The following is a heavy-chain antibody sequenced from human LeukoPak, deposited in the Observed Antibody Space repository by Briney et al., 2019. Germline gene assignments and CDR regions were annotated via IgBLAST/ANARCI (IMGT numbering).Heavy chain of an antibody. J-gene: IGHJ4*02. CDR2: ISSSSSYI. CDR3: ARDDKPPVVGAIDY. Sequence: SGGSLRLSCAGSGFTFRSYAMSWVRQAPGKGLEWVSSISSSSSYIYYADSVKGRFTISRDNAKNSLYLQMNSLRAEDTAVYYCARDDKPPVVGAIDYWGQGTLVTVSS. V-gene: IGHV3-21*01. CDR1: GFTFRSYA. D-gene: IGHD1-26*01.